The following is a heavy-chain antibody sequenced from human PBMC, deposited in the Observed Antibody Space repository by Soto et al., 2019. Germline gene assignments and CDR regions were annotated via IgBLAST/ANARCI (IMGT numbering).Heavy chain of an antibody. D-gene: IGHD6-13*01. J-gene: IGHJ4*02. Sequence: QLQLQESGPGLVKPSETLSLTCTVSGGSISSSSYYWGWIRQPPGKGLEWIGSIYYSGSTYYNPSLKSRVTISVDTSKNQFSLKLSSVTGADTAVYYCARHRYSSSWYYFDYWGQGTLVTVSS. V-gene: IGHV4-39*01. CDR2: IYYSGST. CDR1: GGSISSSSYY. CDR3: ARHRYSSSWYYFDY.